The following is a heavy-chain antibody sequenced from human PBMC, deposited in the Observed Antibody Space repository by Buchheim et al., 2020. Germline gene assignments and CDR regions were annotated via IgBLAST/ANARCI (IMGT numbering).Heavy chain of an antibody. D-gene: IGHD1-7*01. J-gene: IGHJ4*02. V-gene: IGHV4-4*02. Sequence: QVQLQESGPGLVKPSGTLSLTCAVSGGSISSSNWWSWVRQPPGKGLEWIGEINHSGSTNYNPSLKRRVTISVDKSKNQSYLKLSSVTAADTAVYYCARAKLELRLGFDYWGQGTL. CDR1: GGSISSSNW. CDR2: INHSGST. CDR3: ARAKLELRLGFDY.